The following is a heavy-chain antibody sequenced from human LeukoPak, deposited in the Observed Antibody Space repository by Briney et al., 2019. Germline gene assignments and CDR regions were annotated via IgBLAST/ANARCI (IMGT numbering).Heavy chain of an antibody. CDR1: GGSISSRGYY. J-gene: IGHJ4*02. V-gene: IGHV4-30-2*01. CDR2: MYFSGST. Sequence: SETLSLTCTVSGGSISSRGYYWSWFRQAPGKGLEGIGYMYFSGSTEYSPALKSRVSISGDRSKNQFSLKLTSVTAADTAVYYCARAYSGSYFYFDYWGQGTLVTVSS. CDR3: ARAYSGSYFYFDY. D-gene: IGHD1-26*01.